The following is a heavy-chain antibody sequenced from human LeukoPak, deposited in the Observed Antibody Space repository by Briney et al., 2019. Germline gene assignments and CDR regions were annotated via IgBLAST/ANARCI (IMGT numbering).Heavy chain of an antibody. Sequence: SETLSLTCAVYGGSFSDYYWSWIRQPPGKGLEWIGEVNHRGSTNYNPSLRSRVTISVDTSKNQFSLKLTSVTAADTAVYYCARDQEGSIDYWGQGTLVTVSS. D-gene: IGHD2/OR15-2a*01. CDR2: VNHRGST. CDR1: GGSFSDYY. J-gene: IGHJ4*02. CDR3: ARDQEGSIDY. V-gene: IGHV4-34*01.